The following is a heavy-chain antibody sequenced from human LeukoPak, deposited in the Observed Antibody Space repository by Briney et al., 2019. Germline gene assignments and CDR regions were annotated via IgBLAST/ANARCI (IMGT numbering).Heavy chain of an antibody. J-gene: IGHJ4*02. CDR3: AKASYYDILTGLDY. D-gene: IGHD3-9*01. CDR1: GFTFDDYA. Sequence: GGSLRLSCAASGFTFDDYAMHWVRQAPGKGLEWVSGISWNSGSIGYADSVKGRFTISRNDAKNSLYLQMNSMRAEDTALYYCAKASYYDILTGLDYWGQGTMVTVSS. V-gene: IGHV3-9*01. CDR2: ISWNSGSI.